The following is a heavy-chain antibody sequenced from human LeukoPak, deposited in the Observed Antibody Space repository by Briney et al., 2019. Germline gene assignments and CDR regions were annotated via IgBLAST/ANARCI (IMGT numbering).Heavy chain of an antibody. CDR1: GYTFTSYD. J-gene: IGHJ5*02. Sequence: ASVKVSCKASGYTFTSYDINWVRQATGQGLEWMGWMNPNSGNTGYAQKFQGRVTMTRNTSISTAYMELSSLRSEDTAVYYCARVRALIAAAGNWFDPWGQGTLVTVSS. V-gene: IGHV1-8*01. CDR3: ARVRALIAAAGNWFDP. CDR2: MNPNSGNT. D-gene: IGHD6-13*01.